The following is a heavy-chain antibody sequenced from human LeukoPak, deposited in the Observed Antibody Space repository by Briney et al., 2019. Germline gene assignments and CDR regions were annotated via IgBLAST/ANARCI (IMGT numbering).Heavy chain of an antibody. J-gene: IGHJ4*02. Sequence: GGSLRLSCAASGFTFSSYAMSWVRQAPGKGLEWVSAISGSGGSTYYADSVKGRFTISRDNSKNTLYLQMNSLRAEDTAVYYCAKAESPPKRGHYFDYWGQGTLVTVSS. D-gene: IGHD3-10*01. V-gene: IGHV3-23*01. CDR3: AKAESPPKRGHYFDY. CDR1: GFTFSSYA. CDR2: ISGSGGST.